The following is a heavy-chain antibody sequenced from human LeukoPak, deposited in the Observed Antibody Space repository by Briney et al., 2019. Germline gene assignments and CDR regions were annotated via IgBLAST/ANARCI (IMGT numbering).Heavy chain of an antibody. CDR3: ARDCSSTSCYTDLVFNYYYYGMDV. CDR1: GYTFTSYG. D-gene: IGHD2-2*02. CDR2: ISAYNGNT. Sequence: ASVKVPCKASGYTFTSYGISWVRQAPGQGLEWMGWISAYNGNTNYAQKLQGRVTMTTDTSTSTAYMELRSLRSDDTAVYYCARDCSSTSCYTDLVFNYYYYGMDVWGQGTTVTVSS. V-gene: IGHV1-18*01. J-gene: IGHJ6*02.